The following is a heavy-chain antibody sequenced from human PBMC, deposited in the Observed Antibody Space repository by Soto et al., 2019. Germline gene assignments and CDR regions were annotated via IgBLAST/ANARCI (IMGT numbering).Heavy chain of an antibody. CDR1: GFPFSNYE. CDR2: IDSSGNHI. D-gene: IGHD3-10*01. V-gene: IGHV3-48*03. Sequence: EVQVVESGGGLVQPGGSLRLSCAASGFPFSNYEMNWVRQAPGKGLEWLSYIDSSGNHINYADSVKGRFTISRDNAENSLFLQMNSLRAEDTAFYYCASEGPIGNYDAFDIWGRGTLVTVSS. CDR3: ASEGPIGNYDAFDI. J-gene: IGHJ3*02.